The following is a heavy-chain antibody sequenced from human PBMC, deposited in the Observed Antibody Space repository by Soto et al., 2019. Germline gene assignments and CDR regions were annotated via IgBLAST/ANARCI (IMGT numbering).Heavy chain of an antibody. CDR2: IYYSGST. D-gene: IGHD5-18*01. Sequence: SETLSLTCTVSGGSISSYYWSWIRQPPGKGLEWIGYIYYSGSTNYSPSLKSRVTISVDTSKNQFSLKLSSVTAADTAVYYCGRDYYSYGYFDYWGQGTLVTVSS. CDR3: GRDYYSYGYFDY. J-gene: IGHJ4*02. V-gene: IGHV4-59*01. CDR1: GGSISSYY.